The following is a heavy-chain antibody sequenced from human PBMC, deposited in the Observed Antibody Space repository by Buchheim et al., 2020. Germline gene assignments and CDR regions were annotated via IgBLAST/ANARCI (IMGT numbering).Heavy chain of an antibody. CDR1: GFTFSNAW. V-gene: IGHV3-15*07. CDR3: SVEGGYDFWRGSNNYHFDY. J-gene: IGHJ4*02. Sequence: EVQLVESGGGLGKPGGSLRLSCAASGFTFSNAWMNWVRQAPGKGLEWVGRIKSKTDGGTTDYAAPVKGRFTIPREDSKNTLYLQMNSLKTEDTAVYYCSVEGGYDFWRGSNNYHFDYWGPGNL. CDR2: IKSKTDGGTT. D-gene: IGHD3-3*01.